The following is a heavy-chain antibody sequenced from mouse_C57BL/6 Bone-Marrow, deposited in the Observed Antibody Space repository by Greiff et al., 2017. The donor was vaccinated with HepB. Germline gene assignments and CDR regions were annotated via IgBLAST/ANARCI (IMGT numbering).Heavy chain of an antibody. J-gene: IGHJ3*01. CDR3: ARSGQYYGSRRTWFAY. V-gene: IGHV1-76*01. CDR1: GYTFTDYY. CDR2: IYPGSGNT. Sequence: VKLMESGAELVRPGASVKLSCKASGYTFTDYYINWVKQRPGQGLEWIARIYPGSGNTYYNEKFKGKATLTAEKSSSTAYMQLSSLTSEDSAVYFCARSGQYYGSRRTWFAYWGQGTLVTVSA. D-gene: IGHD1-1*01.